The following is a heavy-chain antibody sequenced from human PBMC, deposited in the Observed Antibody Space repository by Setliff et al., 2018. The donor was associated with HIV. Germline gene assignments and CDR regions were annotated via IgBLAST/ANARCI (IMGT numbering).Heavy chain of an antibody. Sequence: GGSLRLSCAASGFIFDNYAMHWVRQAPGKGLVWVSRINNDGSSARYVDSVKGQFTISRDNSKNTLYLQVSSLRAEDTAVYYCAKAHLRGYNYGPFDYWGQGTLVTVSS. CDR1: GFIFDNYA. D-gene: IGHD5-18*01. J-gene: IGHJ4*02. V-gene: IGHV3-74*01. CDR3: AKAHLRGYNYGPFDY. CDR2: INNDGSSA.